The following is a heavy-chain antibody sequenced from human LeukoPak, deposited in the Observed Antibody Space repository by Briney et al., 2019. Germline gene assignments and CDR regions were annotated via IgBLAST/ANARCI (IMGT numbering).Heavy chain of an antibody. V-gene: IGHV1-69*04. Sequence: GASVKVSCKASGGTFSSYAISWVRQAPGQGLEWMGRIIPILGIANYAQKFQGRVTITADKSTSTAYMELSRLRSDDTAVYYCARVAVGATTHYYYGMDVWGQGTTVTVSS. CDR3: ARVAVGATTHYYYGMDV. D-gene: IGHD1-26*01. CDR1: GGTFSSYA. J-gene: IGHJ6*02. CDR2: IIPILGIA.